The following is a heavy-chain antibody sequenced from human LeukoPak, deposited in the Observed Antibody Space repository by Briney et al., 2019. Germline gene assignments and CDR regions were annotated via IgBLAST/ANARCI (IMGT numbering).Heavy chain of an antibody. CDR3: ARTNHGIAVAGYYFDY. J-gene: IGHJ4*02. CDR2: ISSSSSTI. Sequence: GGSLRLSCAASGFTFSSYSMNWVRQAPGKGLEWVSYISSSSSTIYYADSVKGRFPISRDNAKNSLYLQMNSLRAEDTAVYYCARTNHGIAVAGYYFDYWGQGTLVTVSS. V-gene: IGHV3-48*01. D-gene: IGHD6-19*01. CDR1: GFTFSSYS.